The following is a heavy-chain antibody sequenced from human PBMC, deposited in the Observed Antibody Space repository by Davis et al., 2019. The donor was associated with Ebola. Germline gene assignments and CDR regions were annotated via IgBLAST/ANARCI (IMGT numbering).Heavy chain of an antibody. D-gene: IGHD2-21*02. J-gene: IGHJ4*02. CDR3: AKEEAYCGGDCYGYFDS. V-gene: IGHV3-23*01. CDR1: GFTFSSYS. Sequence: GESLKISCAASGFTFSSYSMNWVRQAPGKGLEWVSVVSGRSSTIYYADSVKGRFTISRDNSKNTVYLQMNSLRAEDTALYYCAKEEAYCGGDCYGYFDSWGQGTLVTVSS. CDR2: VSGRSSTI.